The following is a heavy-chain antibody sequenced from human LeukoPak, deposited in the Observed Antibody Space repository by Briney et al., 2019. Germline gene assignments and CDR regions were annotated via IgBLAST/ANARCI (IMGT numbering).Heavy chain of an antibody. CDR1: GFTFSSYA. V-gene: IGHV3-23*01. CDR3: AKLGGHPLHNYYVGV. J-gene: IGHJ6*03. Sequence: GGSLRLSCAASGFTFSSYAMSWVRQAPGEGLEWVSRILDSGYSTYYANSVKGRFTISRDNSKNTLYLQMNSLRAEDTAVYYCAKLGGHPLHNYYVGVWGKGTTVAVSS. CDR2: ILDSGYST. D-gene: IGHD3-16*01.